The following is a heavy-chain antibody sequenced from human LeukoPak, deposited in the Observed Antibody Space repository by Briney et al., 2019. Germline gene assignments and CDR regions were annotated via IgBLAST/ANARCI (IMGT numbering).Heavy chain of an antibody. Sequence: SVKVSCKASGGTFSSYAISWVRQAPGQGLEWMGRIIPILGIANYAQKFQGRVTITADKSTSTAYMELSSLRSEDTAVYYCARTRAYCAFDIWGQGTMVTVSS. V-gene: IGHV1-69*04. CDR1: GGTFSSYA. D-gene: IGHD2-8*01. CDR2: IIPILGIA. CDR3: ARTRAYCAFDI. J-gene: IGHJ3*02.